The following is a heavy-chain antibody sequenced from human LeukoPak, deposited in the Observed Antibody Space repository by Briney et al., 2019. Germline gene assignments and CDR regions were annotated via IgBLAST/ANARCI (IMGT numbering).Heavy chain of an antibody. CDR1: GGSISSYY. D-gene: IGHD2-2*01. V-gene: IGHV4-59*04. Sequence: SEALSLTCTVSGGSISSYYWSWIRQPPGKGLEWIGYIYYSGSTYYNPSLKSRVTISVDTSKNQFSLKLSSVTAADTAVYYCARHSRVVVVPAATPFDYWGQGTLVTVSS. CDR2: IYYSGST. J-gene: IGHJ4*02. CDR3: ARHSRVVVVPAATPFDY.